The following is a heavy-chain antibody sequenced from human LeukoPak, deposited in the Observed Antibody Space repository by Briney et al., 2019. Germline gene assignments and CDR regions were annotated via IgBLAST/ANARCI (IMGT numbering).Heavy chain of an antibody. CDR2: IYYSGST. D-gene: IGHD2-15*01. J-gene: IGHJ4*02. CDR1: GGSVSSGSYY. Sequence: PSETLSLTCTVSGGSVSSGSYYWSWIRQPPGKGLEWIGYIYYSGSTNYNPSLKSRVTISVDTSKNQFSLKLSSVTAADTAVYYCARTWLLAIDYWGQGTLVTVSS. V-gene: IGHV4-61*01. CDR3: ARTWLLAIDY.